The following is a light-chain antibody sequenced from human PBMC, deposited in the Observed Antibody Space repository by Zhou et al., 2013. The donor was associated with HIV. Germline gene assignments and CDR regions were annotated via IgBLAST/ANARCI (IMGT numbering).Light chain of an antibody. CDR1: QSVSSN. CDR2: AAS. Sequence: DIVLTQSPGTLSLSPGERATLSCRASQSVSSNLAWYQQKPGQAPRLLIYAASTRATGIPARFSGSGSGTEFTLSISSMQSEDFAVYFCQQYNKWPSRMYTFGQGTKLEIK. J-gene: IGKJ2*01. V-gene: IGKV3-15*01. CDR3: QQYNKWPSRMYT.